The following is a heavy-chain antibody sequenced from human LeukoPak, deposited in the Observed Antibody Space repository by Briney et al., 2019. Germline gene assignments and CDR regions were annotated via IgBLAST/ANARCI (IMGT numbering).Heavy chain of an antibody. CDR2: IYWDDDK. D-gene: IGHD6-19*01. J-gene: IGHJ4*02. Sequence: SGPTLVIPTQPLTLTCTFSGFSLSTSGVGVGWIRQPPGKALDWLALIYWDDDKRYSPSLKSRLTITKDTSKNQVVLTMTNMDPVDTATYYCARLYSTGWYFDYWGQGTLVTVSS. CDR1: GFSLSTSGVG. CDR3: ARLYSTGWYFDY. V-gene: IGHV2-5*02.